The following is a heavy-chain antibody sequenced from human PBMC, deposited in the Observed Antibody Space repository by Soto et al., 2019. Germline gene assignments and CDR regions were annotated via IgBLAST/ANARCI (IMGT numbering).Heavy chain of an antibody. CDR2: IKSETDGGTT. D-gene: IGHD3-10*01. J-gene: IGHJ4*02. V-gene: IGHV3-15*01. CDR1: GFTLSNAW. Sequence: GGSLRLSCAASGFTLSNAWMSWVRQAPGKGLEWVGRIKSETDGGTTDYAAPVKGRFTISRDDSKNTLYLQMNSLKTEDTAVYYCTTDRRITMAQFDYWGQGTLVTVSS. CDR3: TTDRRITMAQFDY.